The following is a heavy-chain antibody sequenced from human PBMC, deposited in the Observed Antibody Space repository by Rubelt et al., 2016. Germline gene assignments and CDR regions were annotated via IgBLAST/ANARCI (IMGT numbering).Heavy chain of an antibody. CDR2: INTNTGNP. D-gene: IGHD2-15*01. J-gene: IGHJ4*02. CDR1: GDTFTSSA. V-gene: IGHV7-4-1*02. Sequence: QVQLVQSGSELKKPGASVKVSCKASGDTFTSSAMNWVRQAPGQGLEWMGWINTNTGNPTYAQGFTGRFVFSLDTSVSTAYLQISSLKAEDTAVYYCASTNLRYCSGGSCFDYWGQGTLVTVSS. CDR3: ASTNLRYCSGGSCFDY.